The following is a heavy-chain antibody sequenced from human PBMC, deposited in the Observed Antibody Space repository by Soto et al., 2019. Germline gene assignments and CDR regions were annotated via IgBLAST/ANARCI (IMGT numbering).Heavy chain of an antibody. V-gene: IGHV4-34*01. D-gene: IGHD3-22*01. J-gene: IGHJ5*02. CDR3: AREGYDSSGYSSGDNWFDP. CDR2: INHSGST. Sequence: SETLSLTCAVYGGSFSGYYWSWIRQPPGKGLEWIGEINHSGSTNYNPSLKSRVTISVDTSKNQFSLKLSSVTAADTAVYYCAREGYDSSGYSSGDNWFDPWGQGTLVTVSS. CDR1: GGSFSGYY.